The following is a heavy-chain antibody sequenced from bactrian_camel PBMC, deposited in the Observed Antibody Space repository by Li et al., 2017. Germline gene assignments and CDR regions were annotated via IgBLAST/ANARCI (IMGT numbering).Heavy chain of an antibody. J-gene: IGHJ6*01. CDR1: GFTFSAYD. D-gene: IGHD2*01. CDR3: ATDEMYYKENDLVFGY. Sequence: VQLVESGGDLVQPGESLLLSCAASGFTFSAYDMSWVRQAPGKGLEWVSNIYSDGSSTYYSDSVKGRFTISRDNAKNTVYLQMNSLVSEDTALYYCATDEMYYKENDLVFGYWGQGTQVTVS. CDR2: IYSDGSST. V-gene: IGHV3-2*01.